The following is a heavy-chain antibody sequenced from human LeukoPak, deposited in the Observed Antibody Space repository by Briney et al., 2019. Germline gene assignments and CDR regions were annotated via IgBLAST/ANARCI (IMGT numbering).Heavy chain of an antibody. CDR2: INPNSGGT. D-gene: IGHD3/OR15-3a*01. Sequence: ASVKVSCKASGYTYTGYYMHWVRQAPGQGLEWMGWINPNSGGTNYAQKFQGRVTMTRDTSISTAYMELGRLTSDDTAVYFCARGFFDNYFDYWGQGTLVTVSS. J-gene: IGHJ4*02. V-gene: IGHV1-2*02. CDR1: GYTYTGYY. CDR3: ARGFFDNYFDY.